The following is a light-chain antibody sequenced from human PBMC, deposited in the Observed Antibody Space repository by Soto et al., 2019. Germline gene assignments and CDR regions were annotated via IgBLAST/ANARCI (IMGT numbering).Light chain of an antibody. CDR1: SSDGGGYNY. CDR2: DDS. Sequence: QSVLTQPASVSGSPGQWITISCTGTSSDGGGYNYVSWYQQHPGKAPQLMIYDDSNRPSGVSNRFSGSKSGNTASLTISGLQAEDEADYYCSSYTSSSTRVFGTGTKVTVL. CDR3: SSYTSSSTRV. V-gene: IGLV2-14*01. J-gene: IGLJ1*01.